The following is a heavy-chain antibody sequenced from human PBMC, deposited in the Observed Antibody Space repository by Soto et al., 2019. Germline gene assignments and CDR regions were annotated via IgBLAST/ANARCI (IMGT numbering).Heavy chain of an antibody. D-gene: IGHD3-3*01. Sequence: GGSLRLSCAASGFTFSSYAMHWVRQAPGKGLEWVAVISYDGSNKYYADSVKGRFTISRDNSKNTLYLQMNSLRAEDTVVYYCARDHSPDITIFGVVTYYYYGMDVWGQGTTVTVSS. CDR1: GFTFSSYA. CDR2: ISYDGSNK. V-gene: IGHV3-30-3*01. J-gene: IGHJ6*02. CDR3: ARDHSPDITIFGVVTYYYYGMDV.